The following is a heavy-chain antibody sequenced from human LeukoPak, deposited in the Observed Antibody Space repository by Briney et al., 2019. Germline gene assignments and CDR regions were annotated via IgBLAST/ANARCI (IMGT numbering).Heavy chain of an antibody. CDR2: ISYDGSTK. CDR1: GFTFSSYG. V-gene: IGHV3-30*03. J-gene: IGHJ4*02. D-gene: IGHD3-10*01. CDR3: ARDLSYYYASDY. Sequence: PGGSLRLSCAASGFTFSSYGMHWVRQAPGKGLEWVTFISYDGSTKYYADSVKGRFTISRDNSKNTLYLQMNSLRPEDTAVYYCARDLSYYYASDYWGQGTLVTVSS.